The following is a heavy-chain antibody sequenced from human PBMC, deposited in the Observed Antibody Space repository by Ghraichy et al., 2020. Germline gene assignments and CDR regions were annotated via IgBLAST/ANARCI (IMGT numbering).Heavy chain of an antibody. CDR2: ISGSGGST. J-gene: IGHJ4*02. Sequence: GGSLRLSCAASGFTFSSYAMSWVRQAPGKGLEWVSAISGSGGSTYYADSVKGRFTISRDNSKNTLYLQMNSLRAEDTAVYYCAKDGSSGSSSWPLHFDYWGQGTLVTVSS. D-gene: IGHD6-13*01. CDR1: GFTFSSYA. CDR3: AKDGSSGSSSWPLHFDY. V-gene: IGHV3-23*01.